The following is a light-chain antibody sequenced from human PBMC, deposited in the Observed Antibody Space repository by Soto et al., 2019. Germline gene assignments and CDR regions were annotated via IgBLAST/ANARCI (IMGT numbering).Light chain of an antibody. CDR2: DVN. J-gene: IGLJ1*01. V-gene: IGLV2-14*03. CDR3: SSYTSSNTLYV. Sequence: QSVLTQPASVSGSPGQSITISCTGTSSDVGGYNYVSWYQHRPGKAPKLMIYDVNNRPSGVSDRFSGSKSGNTASLTISGLQAEDEADYYCSSYTSSNTLYVFGTGTKATVL. CDR1: SSDVGGYNY.